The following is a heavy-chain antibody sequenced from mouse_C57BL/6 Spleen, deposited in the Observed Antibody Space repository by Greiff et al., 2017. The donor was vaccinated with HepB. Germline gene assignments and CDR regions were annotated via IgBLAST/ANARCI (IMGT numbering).Heavy chain of an antibody. J-gene: IGHJ3*01. CDR3: TTSDYGSSPFAY. V-gene: IGHV14-4*01. D-gene: IGHD1-1*01. CDR1: GFNIKDDY. CDR2: IDPENGDT. Sequence: VQLQQSGAELVRPGASVKLSCTASGFNIKDDYMHWVKQRPEQGLEWIGWIDPENGDTEYASKFQGKATITADTSSNPAYLQLSSLTSEDTAVYYCTTSDYGSSPFAYWGQGTLVTVSA.